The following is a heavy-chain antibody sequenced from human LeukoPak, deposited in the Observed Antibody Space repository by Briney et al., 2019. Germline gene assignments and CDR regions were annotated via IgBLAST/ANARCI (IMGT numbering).Heavy chain of an antibody. CDR3: ARGLRLWYFDL. V-gene: IGHV4-34*01. Sequence: SETLSLTCAAYGESFSGYYWSWIRQPPGKGLEWIGEINHSGSTNYNPSLKSRVTISVDTSKKQVSLKLSSVTAADTAVYYCARGLRLWYFDLWGRGTLVTVSS. CDR2: INHSGST. J-gene: IGHJ2*01. D-gene: IGHD3-16*01. CDR1: GESFSGYY.